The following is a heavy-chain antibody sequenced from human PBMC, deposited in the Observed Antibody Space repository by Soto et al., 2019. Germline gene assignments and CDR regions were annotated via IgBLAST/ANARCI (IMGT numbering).Heavy chain of an antibody. CDR1: GGSISSGPYS. Sequence: SETLSLTWAVSGGSISSGPYSWNWIRQPPGKGLEWIGDICHSGTTYYNPSLKSRVSMSVDRSKNQFSLNLISVTAADTAVYYCARAGGNVAFDYWGQGTLVTVSS. J-gene: IGHJ4*02. D-gene: IGHD1-26*01. V-gene: IGHV4-30-2*01. CDR2: ICHSGTT. CDR3: ARAGGNVAFDY.